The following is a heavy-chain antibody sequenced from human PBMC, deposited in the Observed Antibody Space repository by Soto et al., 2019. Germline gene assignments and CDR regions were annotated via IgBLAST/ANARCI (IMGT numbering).Heavy chain of an antibody. D-gene: IGHD4-4*01. CDR2: ISHDGSNK. J-gene: IGHJ5*02. CDR1: GFTFSSYG. V-gene: IGHV3-30*18. Sequence: PGRSLRLSCAASGFTFSSYGMHWVRQAPGKGLEWVAVISHDGSNKYYADSVKGRFTISRDNSKNTLYLQMNSLRAEDTAVYYCAKDLITVTPAPANNWFDPWGQGTLVTVSS. CDR3: AKDLITVTPAPANNWFDP.